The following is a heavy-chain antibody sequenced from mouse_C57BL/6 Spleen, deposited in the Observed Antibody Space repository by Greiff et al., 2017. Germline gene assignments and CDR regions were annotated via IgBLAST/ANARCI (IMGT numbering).Heavy chain of an antibody. V-gene: IGHV1-15*01. D-gene: IGHD2-5*01. CDR2: IDPETGGT. J-gene: IGHJ1*03. CDR1: GYTFTDYE. Sequence: VQLQQSGAELVRPGASVTLSCKASGYTFTDYEMHWVKQTPVHGLEWIGAIDPETGGTAYNQKFKGKAILTADKSSSTAYMELRSLTSEDSAVYYCTRGATIVTGGYCDVWGTGTTVTVSS. CDR3: TRGATIVTGGYCDV.